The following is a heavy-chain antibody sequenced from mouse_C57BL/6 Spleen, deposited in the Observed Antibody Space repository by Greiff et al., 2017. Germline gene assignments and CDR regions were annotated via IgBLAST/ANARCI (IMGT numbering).Heavy chain of an antibody. CDR2: INPNNGGT. CDR1: GYTFTDYN. D-gene: IGHD2-1*01. V-gene: IGHV1-22*01. CDR3: ARGAYGNYYFDY. Sequence: EVKLQESGPELVKPGASVKMSCKASGYTFTDYNMHWVKQSHGKSLEWIGYINPNNGGTSYNQKFKGKATLTVNKSSSTAYMELRSLTSEDSAVYYCARGAYGNYYFDYWGQGTTLTVSS. J-gene: IGHJ2*01.